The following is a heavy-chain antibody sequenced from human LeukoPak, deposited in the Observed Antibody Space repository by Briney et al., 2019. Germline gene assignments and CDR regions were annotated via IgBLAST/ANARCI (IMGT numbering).Heavy chain of an antibody. Sequence: GGSLRLSCATSGFNFNTYAMTWVRQAPGKGLEWVSVIGSGGATNYPESVKGRFTVPRDNSKNTLFLQMDSLRAEDAAVYYCAKSDFYDNTGPIDWGQGTLVIVSS. CDR2: IGSGGAT. V-gene: IGHV3-23*01. D-gene: IGHD3-22*01. CDR3: AKSDFYDNTGPID. CDR1: GFNFNTYA. J-gene: IGHJ4*02.